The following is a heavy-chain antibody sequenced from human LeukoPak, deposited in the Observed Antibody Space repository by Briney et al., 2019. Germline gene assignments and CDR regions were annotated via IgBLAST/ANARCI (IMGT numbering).Heavy chain of an antibody. D-gene: IGHD4/OR15-4a*01. CDR2: IYYSGST. CDR3: ARETPPPGVLTAAFDI. CDR1: GGSISSGDYY. J-gene: IGHJ3*02. Sequence: SETLSLTCTVSGGSISSGDYYWSWIRQPPGKGLEWIGYIYYSGSTYYNPSLKSRVTISVDTSKNQFSLKLSSVTAADTAVYYCARETPPPGVLTAAFDIWGQGTMVTVSS. V-gene: IGHV4-30-4*01.